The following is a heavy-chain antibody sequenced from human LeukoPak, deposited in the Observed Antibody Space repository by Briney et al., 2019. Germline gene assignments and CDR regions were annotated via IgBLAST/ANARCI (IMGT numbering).Heavy chain of an antibody. CDR2: ISSSGSTI. CDR3: ARVMDLSGAPFDY. D-gene: IGHD3-10*01. J-gene: IGHJ4*02. Sequence: PGGSLRLSCAASGFTFSSYEMNWVRQAPGKGLEWVSYISSSGSTIYYADSVKGRFTISRDNAQNSLYLQMNSLRAEDSAVYYCARVMDLSGAPFDYWGQGTLVTVSS. CDR1: GFTFSSYE. V-gene: IGHV3-48*03.